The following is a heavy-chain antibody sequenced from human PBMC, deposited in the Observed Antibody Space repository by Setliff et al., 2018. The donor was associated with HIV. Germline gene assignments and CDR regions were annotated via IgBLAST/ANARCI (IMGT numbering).Heavy chain of an antibody. J-gene: IGHJ6*02. CDR3: ARSVIGYYYYGMDV. CDR1: GFTFSSYA. CDR2: ISYDGSNK. D-gene: IGHD3-10*01. Sequence: LRLSCAASGFTFSSYAMHWVRQAPGKGLEWVAVISYDGSNKYYADSVKGRFTISRDNSKNTLYLRMNSLRAEDTAVYYCARSVIGYYYYGMDVWGQGTLVTVSS. V-gene: IGHV3-30*01.